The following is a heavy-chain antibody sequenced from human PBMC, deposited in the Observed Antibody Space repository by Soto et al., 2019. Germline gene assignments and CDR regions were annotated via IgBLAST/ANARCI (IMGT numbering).Heavy chain of an antibody. V-gene: IGHV3-30*03. CDR1: GVGFSSYG. J-gene: IGHJ4*02. CDR3: AREGVFGLVKIIPPDY. Sequence: VQLLESGGGVAQPGRSLRLSCRASGVGFSSYGRLWVRQAPGKGPEWVAFISFDGSTQYYADSVRGRFTISRDNSENTLYLQLDTLRVEDTAMYYCAREGVFGLVKIIPPDYWGQGAPVTVSA. CDR2: ISFDGSTQ. D-gene: IGHD3-3*01.